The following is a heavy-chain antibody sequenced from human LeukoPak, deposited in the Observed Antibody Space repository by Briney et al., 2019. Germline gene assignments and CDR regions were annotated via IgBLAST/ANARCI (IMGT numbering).Heavy chain of an antibody. CDR3: VKCQAAAAGDDAFDI. CDR1: GITLSNYG. Sequence: GGSLRLSCAVSGITLSNYGMSWVRQAPGKGLEWVAGISDSGGRTNYADSVKGRFTISRDNSKNTLYLQMNSLRAEDTAVYYCVKCQAAAAGDDAFDIWGQGTMVTVSS. J-gene: IGHJ3*02. V-gene: IGHV3-23*01. CDR2: ISDSGGRT. D-gene: IGHD6-13*01.